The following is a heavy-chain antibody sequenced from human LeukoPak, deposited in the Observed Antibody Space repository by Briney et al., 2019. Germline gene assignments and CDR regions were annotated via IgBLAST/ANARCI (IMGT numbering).Heavy chain of an antibody. Sequence: ASVKASCKASGYTFTGYYMHWVRQAPGQGLEWMGWINPNSGGTNHAQKFQGRVTMTRDTSISTAYMELSRLRSDDTAVYYCAREVVVAATGFDYWGQGTLVTVSS. V-gene: IGHV1-2*02. J-gene: IGHJ4*02. CDR3: AREVVVAATGFDY. CDR1: GYTFTGYY. D-gene: IGHD2-15*01. CDR2: INPNSGGT.